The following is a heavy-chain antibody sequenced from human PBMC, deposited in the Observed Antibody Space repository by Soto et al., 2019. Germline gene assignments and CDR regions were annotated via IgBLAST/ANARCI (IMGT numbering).Heavy chain of an antibody. D-gene: IGHD2-2*01. CDR1: GFIFSSYA. V-gene: IGHV3-23*01. J-gene: IGHJ6*02. CDR2: IGESGTPT. Sequence: EVQLLESGGGLVQPGGSLRLSCAASGFIFSSYAMKWVRQAPGKGLEWVSLIGESGTPTYYADSAKGRFTISRDNSGNTLFLEMYSLRAEDTAVYYCARYIPGVRYYGMDVWGQGTTVTVSS. CDR3: ARYIPGVRYYGMDV.